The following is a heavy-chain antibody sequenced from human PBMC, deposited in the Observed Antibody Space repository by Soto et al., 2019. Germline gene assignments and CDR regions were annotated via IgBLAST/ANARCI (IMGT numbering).Heavy chain of an antibody. J-gene: IGHJ4*02. CDR1: GYSFPTYW. CDR2: IYPGDSDT. CDR3: ARLEYSTSSFDY. Sequence: PGASLKISCKGSGYSFPTYWIGWVRQLPGKGLEWMGIIYPGDSDTTYSPSFEGQVTISADKSISTAYLQWSSLKASDTAMYYCARLEYSTSSFDYWGQGTLVTVSS. D-gene: IGHD6-6*01. V-gene: IGHV5-51*01.